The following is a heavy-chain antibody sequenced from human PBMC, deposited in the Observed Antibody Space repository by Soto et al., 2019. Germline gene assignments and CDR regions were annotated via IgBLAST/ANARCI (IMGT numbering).Heavy chain of an antibody. CDR3: ATVDCSGGSCSHAHNAFDI. Sequence: QVPLVQSGAEVKKPGASVKVSCKVSGYTLTELSMHWVRQAPGKGLEWMGGFDPEDGETIYAQKFQGRGTMTEDTSTDTAYMELSSLRSEDTSVYYCATVDCSGGSCSHAHNAFDIWGQGTMVTVSS. J-gene: IGHJ3*02. V-gene: IGHV1-24*01. CDR1: GYTLTELS. CDR2: FDPEDGET. D-gene: IGHD2-15*01.